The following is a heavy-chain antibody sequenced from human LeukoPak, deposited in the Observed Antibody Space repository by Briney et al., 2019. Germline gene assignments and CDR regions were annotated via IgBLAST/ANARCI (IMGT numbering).Heavy chain of an antibody. CDR3: VSLWGTMVRGVIKTPFDY. J-gene: IGHJ4*02. CDR1: GGTFSSYA. V-gene: IGHV1-69*06. D-gene: IGHD3-10*01. CDR2: IIPIFGTA. Sequence: SVKVSCKASGGTFSSYAISWVRQAPGQGLEWMGGIIPIFGTANYAQKFQGRVTITADKSTSTAYMELSSLRSEDTAVYYCVSLWGTMVRGVIKTPFDYWGQGTLVTVSS.